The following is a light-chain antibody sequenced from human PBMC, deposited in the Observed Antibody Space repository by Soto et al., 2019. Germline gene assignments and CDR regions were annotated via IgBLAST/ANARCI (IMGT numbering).Light chain of an antibody. V-gene: IGKV1-6*01. CDR3: LQEHNSPRT. J-gene: IGKJ1*01. CDR2: AAS. Sequence: AIQMTQSPSSLSASVGDRVTITCRASQDIKNELGWYQQKPGKAPHVLIYAASTLICGVPSRFSGAGSSTDFALTISSLHPEDFSTYSCLQEHNSPRTFGQGTRVEIK. CDR1: QDIKNE.